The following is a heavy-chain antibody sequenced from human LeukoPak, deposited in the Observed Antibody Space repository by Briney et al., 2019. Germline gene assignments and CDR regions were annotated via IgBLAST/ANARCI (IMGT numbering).Heavy chain of an antibody. D-gene: IGHD3-22*01. CDR3: ATVPYRHMIVVNYFDY. J-gene: IGHJ4*02. CDR1: GYTLTELS. CDR2: FDPEDGET. V-gene: IGHV1-24*01. Sequence: ASVKVSCKVSGYTLTELSMHWVRQAPGKGLEWMGGFDPEDGETIYAQKFQGRVTMTEDTSTDTAYMGLSSLRSEDTAVYYCATVPYRHMIVVNYFDYWGQGTLVTVSS.